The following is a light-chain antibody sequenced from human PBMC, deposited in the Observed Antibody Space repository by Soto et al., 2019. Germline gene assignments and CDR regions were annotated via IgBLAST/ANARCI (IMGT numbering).Light chain of an antibody. CDR3: QSYDSSLSGWV. Sequence: QSVLTQPPSVSGAPGQRVTISCTGSSCNIGGGYDVPWYQQLPGTAPKLLIYDNSNRPSGVPDRFSGSKSGTSASLAITGLQAEDEADYYCQSYDSSLSGWVFGGGTKLTVL. CDR2: DNS. J-gene: IGLJ3*02. V-gene: IGLV1-40*01. CDR1: SCNIGGGYD.